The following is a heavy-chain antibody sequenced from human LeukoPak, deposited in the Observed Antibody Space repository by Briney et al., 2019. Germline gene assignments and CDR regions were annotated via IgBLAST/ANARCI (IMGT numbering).Heavy chain of an antibody. V-gene: IGHV4-61*08. CDR2: IYYSGST. Sequence: SETLSLTCAVSGGSISSGGYSWSWIRQPPGKGLEWIGYIYYSGSTNYNPSLKSRVTISVDTSKNQFSLKLSSVTAADTAVYYCARSFTYYYDSSGYWVFDIWGQGTMVTVSS. J-gene: IGHJ3*02. D-gene: IGHD3-22*01. CDR1: GGSISSGGYS. CDR3: ARSFTYYYDSSGYWVFDI.